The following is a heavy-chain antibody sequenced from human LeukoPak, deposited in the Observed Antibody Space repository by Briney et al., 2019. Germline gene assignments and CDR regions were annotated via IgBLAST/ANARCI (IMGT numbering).Heavy chain of an antibody. CDR3: ARGGTTGTTKSRFDP. CDR1: GGTFSSYA. CDR2: IIPIFGTA. J-gene: IGHJ5*02. D-gene: IGHD1-1*01. Sequence: SVKVSCKASGGTFSSYAISWVRQAPGQGLEWMGGIIPIFGTANYAQMFQGRVTITADKSTSTAYMELSSLRSEDTAVYYCARGGTTGTTKSRFDPWGQGTLVTVSS. V-gene: IGHV1-69*06.